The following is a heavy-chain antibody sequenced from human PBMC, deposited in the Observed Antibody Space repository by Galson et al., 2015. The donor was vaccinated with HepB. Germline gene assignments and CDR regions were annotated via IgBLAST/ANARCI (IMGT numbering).Heavy chain of an antibody. J-gene: IGHJ3*02. D-gene: IGHD3-22*01. Sequence: QSGAEVKKPGESLRISCKGSGYSFTSYWISWVRQMPGKGLEWMGRIDPSDSYTNYSPSFQGHVTISADKSISTAYLQWSSLKASDTAMYYCALWGYYYDSSGYSYAFDIWGQGTMVTVSS. CDR2: IDPSDSYT. V-gene: IGHV5-10-1*01. CDR3: ALWGYYYDSSGYSYAFDI. CDR1: GYSFTSYW.